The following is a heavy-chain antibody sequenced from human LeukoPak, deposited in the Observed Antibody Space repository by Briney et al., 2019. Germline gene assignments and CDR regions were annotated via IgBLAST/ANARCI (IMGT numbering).Heavy chain of an antibody. Sequence: PGGSLRLSCAASGFTFSSYGMHWVRQAPGKGLEWVAVISYDGSNKYYADSVKGRSTISRDNSKNTLYLQMNSLRAEDTAVYYCARGSGVTTFHYWGQGTLVTVSS. CDR3: ARGSGVTTFHY. CDR2: ISYDGSNK. V-gene: IGHV3-30*19. D-gene: IGHD4-17*01. CDR1: GFTFSSYG. J-gene: IGHJ4*02.